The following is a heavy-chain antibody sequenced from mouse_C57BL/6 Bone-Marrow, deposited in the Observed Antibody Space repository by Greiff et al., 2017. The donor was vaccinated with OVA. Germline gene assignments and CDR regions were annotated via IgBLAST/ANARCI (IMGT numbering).Heavy chain of an antibody. D-gene: IGHD1-1*01. CDR3: ARAYDYGGYYDMDD. J-gene: IGHJ4*01. CDR1: GYTFTDYN. CDR2: LHPNNGGP. V-gene: IGHV1-22*01. Sequence: EVKLVESGPELVKPGASVKMSCKASGYTFTDYNMPWVKQSHGKSLEWIGYLHPNNGGPSSNQKFKGKATLTVNKSSSTAYMELRSLTSEDSAVYYCARAYDYGGYYDMDDWGQGTSVTVAS.